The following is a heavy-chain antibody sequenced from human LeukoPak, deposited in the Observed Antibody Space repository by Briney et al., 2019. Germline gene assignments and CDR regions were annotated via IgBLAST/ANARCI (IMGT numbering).Heavy chain of an antibody. CDR3: ARAVAGLTSYNWFDP. D-gene: IGHD2-15*01. Sequence: EASVKVSCKASGGTFSSYAISWVRQAPGQGLEWMGGIIPIFGTANYAQKFQGRVTITADESTSTAYMELSSLRSEDTAVYYCARAVAGLTSYNWFDPWGQGTLVTVSS. CDR2: IIPIFGTA. V-gene: IGHV1-69*13. CDR1: GGTFSSYA. J-gene: IGHJ5*02.